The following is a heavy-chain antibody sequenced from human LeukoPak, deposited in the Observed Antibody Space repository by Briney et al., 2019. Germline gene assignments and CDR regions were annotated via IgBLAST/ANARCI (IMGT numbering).Heavy chain of an antibody. J-gene: IGHJ2*01. Sequence: GGSLRLSCAASEFIINEYWMSSVRQAPGKGLEWVSNINQDGSEKYYVDSVKGRFTISRDNTKNSLFLQMNSLRAEDTAAYYCARNRYFDLWGRGTLVTVSS. V-gene: IGHV3-7*02. CDR1: EFIINEYW. CDR3: ARNRYFDL. CDR2: INQDGSEK.